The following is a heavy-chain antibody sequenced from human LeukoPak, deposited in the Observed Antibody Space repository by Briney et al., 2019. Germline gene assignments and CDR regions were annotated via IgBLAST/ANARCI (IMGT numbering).Heavy chain of an antibody. CDR1: GYTLTELS. V-gene: IGHV1-24*01. J-gene: IGHJ4*02. CDR2: FDPEDGET. D-gene: IGHD5-18*01. CDR3: ATRGETGYSYGPYYFDY. Sequence: ASVKVSCKVSGYTLTELSMHWVRQAPGKGLEWMGGFDPEDGETIYAQKFQGRVTKTADTSTDTAYMELSSLRSEDTAVYYCATRGETGYSYGPYYFDYWGQGTLVTVSS.